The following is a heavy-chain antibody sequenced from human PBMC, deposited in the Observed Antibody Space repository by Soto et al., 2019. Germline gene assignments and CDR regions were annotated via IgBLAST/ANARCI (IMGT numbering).Heavy chain of an antibody. V-gene: IGHV1-8*01. CDR2: MNPNSGNT. J-gene: IGHJ4*02. Sequence: QVQLVQSGAEVKKPGASVKVSCKASGYTFTSYDINWVRQATGQGLEWMGWMNPNSGNTGYAQKFQGRVTLTRNTTTRTTYMELGRVRSEDTAVYSCARSLYGDTVDYWGQGTLVTSSS. D-gene: IGHD4-17*01. CDR1: GYTFTSYD. CDR3: ARSLYGDTVDY.